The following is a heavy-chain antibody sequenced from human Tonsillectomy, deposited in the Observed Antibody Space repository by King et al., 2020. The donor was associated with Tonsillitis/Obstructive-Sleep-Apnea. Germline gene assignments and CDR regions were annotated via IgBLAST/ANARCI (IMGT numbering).Heavy chain of an antibody. CDR2: INPSGGST. CDR1: GYTFTSYY. V-gene: IGHV1-46*01. CDR3: ARGGGHCSSTSCYSDYYYYYYMDV. D-gene: IGHD2-2*02. J-gene: IGHJ6*03. Sequence: VQLVESGAEVKKPGASVNVSCKASGYTFTSYYMHWVRQAPGHGLEWMGIINPSGGSTRYAQKFQGRVTMTRDTSTSTVYMELSSLRSEDTAVYYCARGGGHCSSTSCYSDYYYYYYMDVWGKGTTVTVSS.